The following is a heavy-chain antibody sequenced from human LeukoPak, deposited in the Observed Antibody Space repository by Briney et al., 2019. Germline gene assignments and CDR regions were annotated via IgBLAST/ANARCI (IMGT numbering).Heavy chain of an antibody. CDR1: GGSISSYY. J-gene: IGHJ3*01. V-gene: IGHV4-59*08. CDR3: ARRGDV. CDR2: IYYSGRT. Sequence: SETLSLTCTVSGGSISSYYWSWIRQPPGKGLEWIGYIYYSGRTNYNPFLMSRVTISRDTSKNQFSLQVNSVTAADTAVYYCARRGDVWGQGTMVTVSS.